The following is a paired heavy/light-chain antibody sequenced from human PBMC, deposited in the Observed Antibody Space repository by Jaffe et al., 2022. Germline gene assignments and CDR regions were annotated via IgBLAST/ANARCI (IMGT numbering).Light chain of an antibody. CDR3: SSYAGSNIVV. CDR1: SSDVGGYNY. J-gene: IGLJ2*01. V-gene: IGLV2-8*01. Sequence: QSALTQPPSASGSPGQSVTISCTGTSSDVGGYNYVSWYQHHPGKAPKLMIYEVSKRPSGVPDRFSGSKSGNTASLTVSGLQAEDETDYYCSSYAGSNIVVFGGGTKLTVL. CDR2: EVS.
Heavy chain of an antibody. V-gene: IGHV4-39*01. D-gene: IGHD3-3*01. J-gene: IGHJ4*02. Sequence: QLQLQESGPGLVKPSETLSLTCTVSGGSISSNSYYWGWVRQPPGKGLEWIGNIYYSGSTYYNPSLKSRVTISVDTSKNQFSLKLSSVTAADTAVYYCARLVLRPYYFDYWGQGTLVTVSS. CDR1: GGSISSNSYY. CDR2: IYYSGST. CDR3: ARLVLRPYYFDY.